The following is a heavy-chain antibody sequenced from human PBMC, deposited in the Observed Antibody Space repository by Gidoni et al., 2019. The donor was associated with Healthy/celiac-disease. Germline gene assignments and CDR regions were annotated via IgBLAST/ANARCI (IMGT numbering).Heavy chain of an antibody. V-gene: IGHV3-33*01. CDR1: GFTFSSYG. CDR2: IWYDGSNK. Sequence: QVQLVESGGGVVQPGRSLRLSCAASGFTFSSYGMHWVRQAPGKGLEWVAVIWYDGSNKYYADSVKGRFTISRDNSKNTLYLQMNSLRAEDTAVYYCARGDYYDSSGYYRSDAFDIWGQGTMVTVSS. D-gene: IGHD3-22*01. CDR3: ARGDYYDSSGYYRSDAFDI. J-gene: IGHJ3*02.